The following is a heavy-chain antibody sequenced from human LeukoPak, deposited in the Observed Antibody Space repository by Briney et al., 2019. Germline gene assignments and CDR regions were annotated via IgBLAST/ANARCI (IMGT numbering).Heavy chain of an antibody. CDR3: ARDIYDSSGYQGFDY. J-gene: IGHJ4*02. D-gene: IGHD3-22*01. V-gene: IGHV4-61*02. Sequence: SQTLSLTCTVSGGSISSGSYYWSWIRQPAGKGLEWIGRIYTSGSTNYNPSLKSRVTISVDTSKNQFSLKLSSVTAADTAVYYCARDIYDSSGYQGFDYWGQGTLVTVSS. CDR2: IYTSGST. CDR1: GGSISSGSYY.